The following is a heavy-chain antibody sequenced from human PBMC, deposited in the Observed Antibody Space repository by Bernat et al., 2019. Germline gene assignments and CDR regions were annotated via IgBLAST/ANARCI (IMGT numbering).Heavy chain of an antibody. CDR2: IDSSGGVA. V-gene: IGHV3-23*01. D-gene: IGHD6-13*01. CDR3: ARGGSSSWYDAFDI. J-gene: IGHJ3*02. Sequence: EVQLLESGGGLVQPGGSLRLSCAASGFSFSSYPMGWVRQAPGKGLEWVSSIDSSGGVAYYADSVKGRFTVSRDSSKNTLYLQMDSLRAEDTAVYYCARGGSSSWYDAFDIWGQGTMVTVSS. CDR1: GFSFSSYP.